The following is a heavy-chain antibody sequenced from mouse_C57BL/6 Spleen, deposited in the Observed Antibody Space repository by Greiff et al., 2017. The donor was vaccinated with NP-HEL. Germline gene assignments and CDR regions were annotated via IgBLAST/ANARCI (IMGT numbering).Heavy chain of an antibody. CDR1: GYTFTSYW. V-gene: IGHV1-69*01. Sequence: QVQLQQPGAELVMPGASVKLSCKASGYTFTSYWMHWVKQRPGQGLEWIGEIDPSDSYTNYNQKFKGKSTSTVDKSSSTAYMQLSSLTSEDSAVYYCARDEGNYWGQGTLVTVSA. J-gene: IGHJ3*01. CDR2: IDPSDSYT. CDR3: ARDEGNY.